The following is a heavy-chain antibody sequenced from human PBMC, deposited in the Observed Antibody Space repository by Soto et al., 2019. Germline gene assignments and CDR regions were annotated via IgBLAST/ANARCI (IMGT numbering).Heavy chain of an antibody. CDR3: AVFEIFRSYYYGMDV. Sequence: VGSLRLSGAASGLTFSSYAMSWVRQAPGKGLEWVAAIGGSGGSTYYADSVKGRFTISRDNSKNTLYLQMNSLRAEATAVYYCAVFEIFRSYYYGMDVWGQGTTVTVSS. V-gene: IGHV3-23*01. CDR2: IGGSGGST. D-gene: IGHD2-15*01. J-gene: IGHJ6*02. CDR1: GLTFSSYA.